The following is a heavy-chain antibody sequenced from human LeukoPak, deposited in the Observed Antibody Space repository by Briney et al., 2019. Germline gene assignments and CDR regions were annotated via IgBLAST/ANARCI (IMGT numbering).Heavy chain of an antibody. CDR2: ISGSGGST. V-gene: IGHV3-23*01. J-gene: IGHJ1*01. CDR3: AKEYYYDSSGYYYPRAEYFQH. Sequence: GGSLRLSCAASGFTFSSYAMSWVRQAPGKGLEWDSAISGSGGSTYYADSVKGRFTISRDNSKNTLYLQMNSLRAENTAVYYCAKEYYYDSSGYYYPRAEYFQHWGQGTLVTVSS. CDR1: GFTFSSYA. D-gene: IGHD3-22*01.